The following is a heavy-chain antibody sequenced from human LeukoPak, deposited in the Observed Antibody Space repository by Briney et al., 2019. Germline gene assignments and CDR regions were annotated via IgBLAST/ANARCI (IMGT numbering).Heavy chain of an antibody. V-gene: IGHV4-59*01. CDR1: GGSISSYY. D-gene: IGHD3-22*01. CDR2: IYYSGST. J-gene: IGHJ4*02. CDR3: ARGGRGYYDSSGSFDY. Sequence: NSSETLSLTCTVSGGSISSYYWSWIRQPPGKGLEWIGYIYYSGSTNYNPSLKSRVTISVDTSKNQFSLKLSSVTAADTAVYYCARGGRGYYDSSGSFDYWGQGTLVTVSS.